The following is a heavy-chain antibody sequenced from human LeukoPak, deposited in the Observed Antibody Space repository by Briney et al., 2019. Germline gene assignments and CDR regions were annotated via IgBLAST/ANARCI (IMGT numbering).Heavy chain of an antibody. J-gene: IGHJ6*03. CDR3: ARGPRITLIRGGQWYYYMDV. CDR2: INPSGGST. CDR1: GYTFTIYY. D-gene: IGHD3-10*01. V-gene: IGHV1-46*01. Sequence: GASVKVSCKASGYTFTIYYIHWVRQAPGQGLEWMGLINPSGGSTNYAQKFQGRVTMTRDTSTSTVYMELSGLRSEDTAVYYCARGPRITLIRGGQWYYYMDVWGKGTTVTISS.